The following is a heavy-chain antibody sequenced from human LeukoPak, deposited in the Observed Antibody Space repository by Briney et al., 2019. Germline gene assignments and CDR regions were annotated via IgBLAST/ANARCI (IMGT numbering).Heavy chain of an antibody. CDR2: IYYGGST. D-gene: IGHD3-3*01. CDR3: ARSHDFWSGYYSIGAFDI. J-gene: IGHJ3*02. Sequence: KPSETLSLTCTVSGGSISSYYWSWIRQPPGKGLEWIGYIYYGGSTNYNPSLKSRVTISVDTSKNQFSLKLSSVTAADTAVYYCARSHDFWSGYYSIGAFDIWGQGTMVTVSS. CDR1: GGSISSYY. V-gene: IGHV4-59*08.